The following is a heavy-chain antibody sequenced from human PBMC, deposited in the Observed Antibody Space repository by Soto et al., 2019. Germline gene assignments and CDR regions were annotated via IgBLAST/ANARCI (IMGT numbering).Heavy chain of an antibody. D-gene: IGHD3-9*01. V-gene: IGHV3-11*01. CDR2: ISGIGSTV. CDR1: LFTFSDYA. Sequence: SLFTFSDYAMSFIRQAPGKGLYWVSYISGIGSTVYYSESVNGRVTISRDNAKNSLYLQMNSLRAEDTAVYYCARVGLDYDILTGYFPQYYFDYWGQGTLVTVSS. J-gene: IGHJ4*02. CDR3: ARVGLDYDILTGYFPQYYFDY.